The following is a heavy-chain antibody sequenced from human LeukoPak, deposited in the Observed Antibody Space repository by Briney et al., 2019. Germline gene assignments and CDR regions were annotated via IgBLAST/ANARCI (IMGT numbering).Heavy chain of an antibody. CDR2: ISSSSSYI. CDR3: AGSLLVGATTAFDY. CDR1: GFTFSSYS. J-gene: IGHJ4*02. Sequence: PGGSLRLSCAASGFTFSSYSMNWVRQAPGKGLEWVSSISSSSSYIYYADSVKGRFTISRDNAKNSLYLQMNSLRAEDTAVYYCAGSLLVGATTAFDYWGQGTLVTVSS. D-gene: IGHD1-26*01. V-gene: IGHV3-21*01.